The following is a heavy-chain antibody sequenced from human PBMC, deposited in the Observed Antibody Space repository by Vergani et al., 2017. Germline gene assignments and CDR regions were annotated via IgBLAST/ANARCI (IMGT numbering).Heavy chain of an antibody. V-gene: IGHV3-48*02. CDR1: GFTFSSYS. D-gene: IGHD5-12*01. CDR2: ISISSSTI. CDR3: ARDAGRWWVATYPVT. J-gene: IGHJ5*02. Sequence: EVQLVESGGGLVQPGGSLRLSCAASGFTFSSYSMNWVRQAPGKGLEWVSYISISSSTIYYADSVKGRFTISRDNAKNSLYLQMNSLRDEDTAVYYCARDAGRWWVATYPVTWGQGTLVTVSS.